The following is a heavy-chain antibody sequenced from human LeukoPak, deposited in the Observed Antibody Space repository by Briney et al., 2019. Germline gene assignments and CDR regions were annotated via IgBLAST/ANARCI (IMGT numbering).Heavy chain of an antibody. Sequence: GSLRLSCAASGFTFSSYAMSWVRQAPGKGLEWVSTISGSGGSTYYADSVKGRFTISRDNSKNTLYLQMNSLRAKDTALYFCAKDLTYTSQGGSDSWGQGTLVIVSS. J-gene: IGHJ4*02. CDR1: GFTFSSYA. CDR3: AKDLTYTSQGGSDS. V-gene: IGHV3-23*01. D-gene: IGHD3-16*01. CDR2: ISGSGGST.